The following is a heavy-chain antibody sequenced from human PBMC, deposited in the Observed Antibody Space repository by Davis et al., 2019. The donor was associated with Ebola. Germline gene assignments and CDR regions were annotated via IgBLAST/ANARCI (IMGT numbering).Heavy chain of an antibody. Sequence: MPGGSLRLSCAASGYTFTGYHMHWVRQAPGQGLEWMGRMNPHNGDTNYAQNFQGRVTMTRDTSISTAYMELSRLRSDDTAVYYCARGEWSRYSSSWYLGWEWFDPWGQGTLVTVSS. CDR1: GYTFTGYH. V-gene: IGHV1-2*06. CDR3: ARGEWSRYSSSWYLGWEWFDP. D-gene: IGHD6-13*01. CDR2: MNPHNGDT. J-gene: IGHJ5*02.